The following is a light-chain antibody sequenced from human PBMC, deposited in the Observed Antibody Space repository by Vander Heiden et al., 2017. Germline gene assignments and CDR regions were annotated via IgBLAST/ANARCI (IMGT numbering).Light chain of an antibody. J-gene: IGKJ2*01. Sequence: RVTITCQASQYIGKYLSWYQQKPGKAPNLLIYAASNLEVVVPSMFSASGSATEFILTINSLQPEVIAVYYCQQHESLPTFGQGTKVEIK. V-gene: IGKV1-33*01. CDR3: QQHESLPT. CDR2: AAS. CDR1: QYIGKY.